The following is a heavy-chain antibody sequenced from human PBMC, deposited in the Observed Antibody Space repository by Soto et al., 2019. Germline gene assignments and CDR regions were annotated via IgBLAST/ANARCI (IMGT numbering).Heavy chain of an antibody. CDR2: MNPNSGNT. Sequence: ASVKVSCKASGFTFTSYDINWVRQATGQGLEWMGRMNPNSGNTGYAQKFQGRVTMTRNTSISTAYVELSSLRSEDTAVYYCARGVSSTYYYYMDVWGKENTVTVSS. V-gene: IGHV1-8*01. J-gene: IGHJ6*03. CDR1: GFTFTSYD. CDR3: ARGVSSTYYYYMDV. D-gene: IGHD2-2*01.